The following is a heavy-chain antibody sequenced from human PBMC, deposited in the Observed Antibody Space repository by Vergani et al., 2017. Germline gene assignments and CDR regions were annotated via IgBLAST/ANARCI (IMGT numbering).Heavy chain of an antibody. CDR2: IYPGDSDT. Sequence: EVQLVQSGAEVKKPGESLKISCKGSGYTFTSYWIGWVRQMPGKGLEWMGIIYPGDSDTRYSPSCQGQVIIPADKSISTAYLQWSSLKASDTAMYYCARPGYYGSGGYWRPDDAFDIWGQGTMVTVSS. D-gene: IGHD3-10*01. CDR1: GYTFTSYW. CDR3: ARPGYYGSGGYWRPDDAFDI. V-gene: IGHV5-51*03. J-gene: IGHJ3*02.